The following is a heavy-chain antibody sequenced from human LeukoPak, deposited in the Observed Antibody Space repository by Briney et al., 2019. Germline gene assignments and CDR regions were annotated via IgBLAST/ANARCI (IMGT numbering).Heavy chain of an antibody. CDR3: TGGDNDY. CDR1: TTFW. CDR2: INYDGIEK. D-gene: IGHD3-9*01. J-gene: IGHJ4*02. V-gene: IGHV3-7*01. Sequence: GGSLRLSCAASTTFWMSWVRQAPGKGLEWVATINYDGIEKFYVDSVKGRFTMSKDNAKNSVYLQMNSLRVEDTAVYYCTGGDNDYWGQGTLVTVSS.